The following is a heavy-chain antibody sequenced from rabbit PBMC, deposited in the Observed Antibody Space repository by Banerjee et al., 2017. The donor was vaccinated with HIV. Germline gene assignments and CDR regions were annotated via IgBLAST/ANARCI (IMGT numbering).Heavy chain of an antibody. D-gene: IGHD4-2*01. J-gene: IGHJ2*01. CDR1: GFSFSSRYW. CDR2: IYAGIVGTT. V-gene: IGHV1S40*01. CDR3: ARGGVGSAGYTYAFDP. Sequence: QSLEESGGDLVKPGASLTLTCTASGFSFSSRYWMCWVRQAPGKGPEWIACIYAGIVGTTYYASWAKGRCTISETTSTTVTLQMTSLTAADTATYFCARGGVGSAGYTYAFDPRGQGTLVTVS.